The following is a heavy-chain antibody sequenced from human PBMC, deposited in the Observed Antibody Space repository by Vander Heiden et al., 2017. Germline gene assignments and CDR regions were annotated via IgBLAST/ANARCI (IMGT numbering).Heavy chain of an antibody. CDR3: ARSGYCTNGVCYNFDY. CDR2: IWHYGSNK. V-gene: IGHV3-33*01. CDR1: VFTFRSDG. Sequence: QVQLVESGGGVVQPGRSLRLSWSASVFTFRSDGMHWVRQDAGKGMEWVAVIWHYGSNKYYADSVKGRFTISRDNSKNTLYLQMNSLRAEDTAVYYCARSGYCTNGVCYNFDYWGQGTLVTVSS. D-gene: IGHD2-8*01. J-gene: IGHJ4*02.